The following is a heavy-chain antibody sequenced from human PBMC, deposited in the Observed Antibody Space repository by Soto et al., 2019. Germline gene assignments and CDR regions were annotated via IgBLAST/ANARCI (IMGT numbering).Heavy chain of an antibody. CDR3: ARGRELLWFGELFSRSDYYYGMDV. V-gene: IGHV3-33*01. J-gene: IGHJ6*02. D-gene: IGHD3-10*01. Sequence: PGGSLRLSCAASGFTFSSYGMHWVRQAPGKGLEWVAVIWYDGSNKYYADSVKGRFTISRDNSKNTLYLQMNSLRAEDTAVYYCARGRELLWFGELFSRSDYYYGMDVWGQGTTVTVSS. CDR2: IWYDGSNK. CDR1: GFTFSSYG.